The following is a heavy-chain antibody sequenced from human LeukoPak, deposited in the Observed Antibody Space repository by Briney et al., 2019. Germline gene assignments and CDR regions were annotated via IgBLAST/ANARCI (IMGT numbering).Heavy chain of an antibody. CDR2: MSYDGSNK. J-gene: IGHJ4*02. D-gene: IGHD6-19*01. CDR1: GFTFSSYV. Sequence: GGSLRLSCAASGFTFSSYVMYWVRQAPGKGLEWVARMSYDGSNKYYADSVKGRFTISRDNSKNTLYLQMNRLRVEDTAVYYCAASPSVAGSDYWGQGTLVTVSS. V-gene: IGHV3-30*03. CDR3: AASPSVAGSDY.